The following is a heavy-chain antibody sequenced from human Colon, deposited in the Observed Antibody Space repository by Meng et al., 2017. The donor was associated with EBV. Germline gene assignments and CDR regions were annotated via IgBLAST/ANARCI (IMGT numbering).Heavy chain of an antibody. D-gene: IGHD3-10*01. CDR2: IYYNGST. J-gene: IGHJ4*02. V-gene: IGHV4-39*01. CDR3: ARRRYYYGSGSYHSYYFDY. Sequence: LVYPCAPFSFTCTASGGSISIRIYYLGWIRQPPGKGLEWIGSIYYNGSTYHNPSLKSRVTISVDTSKNQFSLKLNSVTAADTAVYYCARRRYYYGSGSYHSYYFDYWGQGALVTVSS. CDR1: GGSISIRIYY.